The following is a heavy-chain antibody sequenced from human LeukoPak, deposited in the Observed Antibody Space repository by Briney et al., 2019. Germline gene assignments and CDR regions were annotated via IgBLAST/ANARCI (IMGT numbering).Heavy chain of an antibody. Sequence: GGSLRLSCAASGFTFSSYGMHWVRQAPGKGLEWVAVIWYDGSKEYYVDSVKGRFTISRDNSKNTLFLQMNSLRAEDTAVYYCARPTTVTTSDAFDIWGQGTMVTVSS. CDR2: IWYDGSKE. D-gene: IGHD4-17*01. CDR3: ARPTTVTTSDAFDI. J-gene: IGHJ3*02. V-gene: IGHV3-33*08. CDR1: GFTFSSYG.